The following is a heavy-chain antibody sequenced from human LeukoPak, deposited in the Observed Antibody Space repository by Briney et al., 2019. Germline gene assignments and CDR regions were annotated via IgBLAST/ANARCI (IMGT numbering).Heavy chain of an antibody. J-gene: IGHJ6*03. Sequence: SVKVSCKASGGTFSSYAISWVRQAPGQGPEWMGGIIPIFGTANYAQKFQGRVTITADESTSTAYMELSSLRSEDTAVYYCARDRSGYSYGTVINYYYYYMDVWGKGTTVTVSS. D-gene: IGHD5-18*01. V-gene: IGHV1-69*13. CDR2: IIPIFGTA. CDR3: ARDRSGYSYGTVINYYYYYMDV. CDR1: GGTFSSYA.